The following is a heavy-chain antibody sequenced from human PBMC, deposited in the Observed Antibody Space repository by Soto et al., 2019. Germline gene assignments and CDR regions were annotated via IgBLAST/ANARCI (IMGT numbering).Heavy chain of an antibody. V-gene: IGHV4-34*01. CDR3: ARGGIFGVVIPYYYYYGMDV. CDR1: GGSFSGYY. J-gene: IGHJ6*02. Sequence: SETLSLTCAVYGGSFSGYYWSWIRQPPGKGLDWIGEINHSGSTNYNPSLKSRVTISVDTSKNQFSLKLSSVTAADTAVYYCARGGIFGVVIPYYYYYGMDVWGQGTTVTVSS. CDR2: INHSGST. D-gene: IGHD3-3*01.